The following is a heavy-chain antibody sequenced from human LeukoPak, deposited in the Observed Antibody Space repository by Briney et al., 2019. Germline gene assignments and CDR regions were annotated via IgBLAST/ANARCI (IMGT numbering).Heavy chain of an antibody. D-gene: IGHD6-19*01. J-gene: IGHJ4*02. CDR1: GFSFSNYR. CDR3: ARSLGGHSSGWFYFDY. V-gene: IGHV3-21*01. CDR2: VSSGSGYV. Sequence: PGGSLRLSCVASGFSFSNYRMHWVRQAPGKGLEWVSSVSSGSGYVFYADSVKGRFTISRDNAKNSLHLQLSSLTAEDTAVYYCARSLGGHSSGWFYFDYWGQGTLVTVSS.